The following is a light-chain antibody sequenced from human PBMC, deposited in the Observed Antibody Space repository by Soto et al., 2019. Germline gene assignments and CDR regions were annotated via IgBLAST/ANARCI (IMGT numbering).Light chain of an antibody. J-gene: IGKJ1*01. CDR3: LHYNDWPRWT. V-gene: IGKV3-15*01. CDR2: GAS. Sequence: EIVMTQSPATLSVSPGERATLSCRASQSVSNNLAWYQQQPGQAPRLLIYGASTTASGIPARFSGSGSGTEFTLTISSLQSEDFAVYYCLHYNDWPRWTFGQGTKV. CDR1: QSVSNN.